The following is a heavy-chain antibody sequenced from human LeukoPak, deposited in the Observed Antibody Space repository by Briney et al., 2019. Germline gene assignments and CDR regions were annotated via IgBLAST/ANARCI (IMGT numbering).Heavy chain of an antibody. V-gene: IGHV4-31*03. CDR2: IYYSGST. D-gene: IGHD1-26*01. CDR3: ARCGGSQSYYGMDV. CDR1: GGSISSGVYY. J-gene: IGHJ6*02. Sequence: SETLSLTCSVSGGSISSGVYYWSWIRQHPGKGLEWIGYIYYSGSTYYNPSLKSRVTISVDTSKNQFSLNLSPVTAADTAVYHRARCGGSQSYYGMDVWGQGTTVTVSS.